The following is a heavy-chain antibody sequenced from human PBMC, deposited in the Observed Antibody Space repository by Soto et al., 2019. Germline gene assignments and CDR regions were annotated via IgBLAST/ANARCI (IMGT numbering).Heavy chain of an antibody. CDR1: GFTFSSYA. CDR2: IRSNGGST. J-gene: IGHJ4*02. Sequence: EVQLVESGGGLVQPGGSLRLSCAASGFTFSSYAMHWVRQAPGKGLEYVSAIRSNGGSTYYANSVKVRFTISRDNSKNTLYLQMGSLRAEDMAVYYCARQSYSSYYFDYWGQGTLVTVSS. CDR3: ARQSYSSYYFDY. V-gene: IGHV3-64*01. D-gene: IGHD6-13*01.